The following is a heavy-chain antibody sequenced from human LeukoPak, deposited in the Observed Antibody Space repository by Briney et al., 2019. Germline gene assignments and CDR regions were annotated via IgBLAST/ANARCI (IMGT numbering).Heavy chain of an antibody. CDR2: IYSGGST. Sequence: HPMGSLRLSCAASGFTVISNYISWIRQAPGKGLEWVSVIYSGGSTYYADSVKGRFTISRDNSKNTLYLRMNSLRAEDTAVYYCARDRVAGTTWGQGTLVTVSS. CDR1: GFTVISNY. J-gene: IGHJ5*02. D-gene: IGHD6-19*01. V-gene: IGHV3-66*01. CDR3: ARDRVAGTT.